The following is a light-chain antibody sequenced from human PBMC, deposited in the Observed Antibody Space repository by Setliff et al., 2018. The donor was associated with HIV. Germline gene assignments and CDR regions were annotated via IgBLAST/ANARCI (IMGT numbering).Light chain of an antibody. J-gene: IGLJ1*01. Sequence: QSALTQPRSVSGSPGQSVTISCTGTSSDVGGYNYVSWYQQHPGKAPKLMIYDVSKRPSGVPDRFSGSKSRNTASLTISGLQAEDEADYYCCSYAGSYTYVFGTGTKV. CDR3: CSYAGSYTYV. V-gene: IGLV2-11*01. CDR2: DVS. CDR1: SSDVGGYNY.